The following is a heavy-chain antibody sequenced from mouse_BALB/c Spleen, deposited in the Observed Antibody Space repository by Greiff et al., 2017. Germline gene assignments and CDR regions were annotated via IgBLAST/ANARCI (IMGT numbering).Heavy chain of an antibody. V-gene: IGHV3-2*02. J-gene: IGHJ2*01. D-gene: IGHD2-3*01. CDR3: AREVYDGYLNFDY. CDR2: ISYSGST. CDR1: GYSITSDYA. Sequence: EVQLQESGPGLVKPSQSLSLTCTVTGYSITSDYAWNWIRQFPGNKLEWMGYISYSGSTSYNPSLKSRISITRDTSKNQFFLQLNSVTTEDTATYYCAREVYDGYLNFDYWGQGTTLTVSS.